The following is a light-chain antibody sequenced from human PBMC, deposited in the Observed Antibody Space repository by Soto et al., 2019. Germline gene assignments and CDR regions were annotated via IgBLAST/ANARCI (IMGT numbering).Light chain of an antibody. CDR1: QSISNW. CDR2: KAS. J-gene: IGKJ4*01. CDR3: QQTYRTPLT. Sequence: DIQMTQSPSTLSASVGDRVTITCRASQSISNWLAWYQQKPGKAPKFLIYKASTLKSGVPSRFSGSGSGTDFTLTISSLQPEDFATYSCQQTYRTPLTFGGGTKVDI. V-gene: IGKV1-5*03.